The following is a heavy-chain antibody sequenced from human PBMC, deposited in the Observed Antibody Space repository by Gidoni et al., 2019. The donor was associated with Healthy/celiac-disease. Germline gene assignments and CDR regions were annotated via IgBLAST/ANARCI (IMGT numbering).Heavy chain of an antibody. CDR3: AKVKGGGTMVRGVYYYYYGMDV. CDR2: ISYDGSNK. D-gene: IGHD3-10*01. J-gene: IGHJ6*02. V-gene: IGHV3-30*18. CDR1: GFTFSSYG. Sequence: QVQLVESGGGVVQPGRSLRLSCAASGFTFSSYGMHWVRQAPGKGLEWVAVISYDGSNKYYADSVKGRFTISRDNSKNTLYLQMNSLRAEDTAVYYCAKVKGGGTMVRGVYYYYYGMDVWGQGTTVTVSS.